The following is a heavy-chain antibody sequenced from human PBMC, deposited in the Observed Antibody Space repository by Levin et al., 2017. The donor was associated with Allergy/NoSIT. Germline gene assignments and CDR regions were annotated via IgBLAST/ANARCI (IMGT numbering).Heavy chain of an antibody. V-gene: IGHV3-23*01. CDR3: ARKEYTTGWYYDY. CDR2: ISATGGTT. D-gene: IGHD6-19*01. J-gene: IGHJ4*02. CDR1: GFTFNSYA. Sequence: ASVKVSCAASGFTFNSYAMSWVRQAPGKGLEWVSGISATGGTTHYAGSVKGRFTISRDNSKNTLYLQMNSLRAEDTAIYYCARKEYTTGWYYDYWGQGTLVTVSS.